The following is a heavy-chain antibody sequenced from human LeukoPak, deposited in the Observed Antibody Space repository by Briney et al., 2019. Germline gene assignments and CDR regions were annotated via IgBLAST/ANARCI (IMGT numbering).Heavy chain of an antibody. CDR1: GFTFSSYA. J-gene: IGHJ4*02. CDR2: ISGSGGST. Sequence: QPGRSLRLSCAASGFTFSSYAMSWVRQAPGKGLEWVSAISGSGGSTYYADSVKGRFTISRDNAKNSLYLQMNSLRAEDTAVYYCARNLHGNYYDSSGYSNRYFDYWGQGTLVTVSS. D-gene: IGHD3-22*01. V-gene: IGHV3-23*01. CDR3: ARNLHGNYYDSSGYSNRYFDY.